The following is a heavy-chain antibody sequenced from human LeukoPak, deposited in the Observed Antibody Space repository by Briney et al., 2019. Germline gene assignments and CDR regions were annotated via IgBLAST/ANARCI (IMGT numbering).Heavy chain of an antibody. J-gene: IGHJ5*02. CDR2: ISSSSSYI. CDR3: ARSYYDILTGYPPTPTFDP. V-gene: IGHV3-21*01. Sequence: PGGSLRLSCAASGFTFSSYSMNWVRQAPGKGLEWVSSISSSSSYIYYADSVKGRFTISRDNAKNSLYLQMNSLRAEDMAVYYCARSYYDILTGYPPTPTFDPWGQGTLVTVSS. D-gene: IGHD3-9*01. CDR1: GFTFSSYS.